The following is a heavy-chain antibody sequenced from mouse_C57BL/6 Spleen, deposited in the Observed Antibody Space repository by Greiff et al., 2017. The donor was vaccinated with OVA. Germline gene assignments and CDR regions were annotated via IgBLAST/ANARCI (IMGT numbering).Heavy chain of an antibody. CDR3: TRDQTDGYPYYYAMDY. J-gene: IGHJ4*01. Sequence: EVQLVESGEGLVKPGGSLKLSCAASGFTFSSYAMSWVRQTPEKRLEWVAYISSGGDYIYYADTVKGRFTISRDNARNTLYLQMSSLKSEDTAMYYCTRDQTDGYPYYYAMDYWGQGTSVTVSS. CDR2: ISSGGDYI. D-gene: IGHD2-3*01. V-gene: IGHV5-9-1*02. CDR1: GFTFSSYA.